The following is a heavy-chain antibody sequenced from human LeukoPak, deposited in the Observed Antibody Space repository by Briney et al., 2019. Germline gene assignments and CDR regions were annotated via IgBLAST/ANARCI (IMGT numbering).Heavy chain of an antibody. D-gene: IGHD6-13*01. J-gene: IGHJ4*02. V-gene: IGHV1-2*06. CDR1: GYTFTGYY. Sequence: GASVKVSYKASGYTFTGYYMHWVRQAPGQGLEWMGRINPNSGGTNYAQKFQGRVTMTRDTSISTAYMELSRLRSDDTAVYYCARDLYRIPAAGTTGYWGQGTLVTVSS. CDR3: ARDLYRIPAAGTTGY. CDR2: INPNSGGT.